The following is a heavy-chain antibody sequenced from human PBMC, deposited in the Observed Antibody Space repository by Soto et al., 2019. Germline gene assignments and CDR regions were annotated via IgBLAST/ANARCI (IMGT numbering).Heavy chain of an antibody. CDR3: ARGRRAYGMDV. CDR1: GGSFSGYY. V-gene: IGHV4-34*01. Sequence: SETLSLTCAVYGGSFSGYYWSWIRQPPGKGLEWIGEINHSGSTNYNLSLKSRVTISVDTSKNQFSLKLSSVTAADTAVYYCARGRRAYGMDVWGQGTTVTVSS. CDR2: INHSGST. J-gene: IGHJ6*02.